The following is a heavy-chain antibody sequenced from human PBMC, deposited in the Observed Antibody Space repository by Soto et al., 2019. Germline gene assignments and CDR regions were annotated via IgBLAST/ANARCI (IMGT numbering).Heavy chain of an antibody. V-gene: IGHV4-59*01. CDR2: IYYSGST. D-gene: IGHD6-6*01. Sequence: SETLSLTCTVSGGSISSYYWSWIRQPPGKGLEWIGYIYYSGSTNYNPSLKSRVTISVDTSKNHFSLKLSSVTAADTAVYYCARYSNSNPYYYYYYMDVWGKGTTVTVSS. CDR1: GGSISSYY. J-gene: IGHJ6*03. CDR3: ARYSNSNPYYYYYYMDV.